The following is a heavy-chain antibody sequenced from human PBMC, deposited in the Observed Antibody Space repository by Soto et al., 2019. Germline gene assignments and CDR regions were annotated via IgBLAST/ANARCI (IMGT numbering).Heavy chain of an antibody. Sequence: GESLKISCKGSGYSFTSYWISWVRQMPGKGLEWMGRIDPSDSYTNYSPSFQGHVTISADKSISTAYLQWSSLKASDTAMYYCARLDYYDSSGYPIYYYGMDVWGQGTTVTVSS. CDR3: ARLDYYDSSGYPIYYYGMDV. V-gene: IGHV5-10-1*01. CDR2: IDPSDSYT. CDR1: GYSFTSYW. J-gene: IGHJ6*02. D-gene: IGHD3-22*01.